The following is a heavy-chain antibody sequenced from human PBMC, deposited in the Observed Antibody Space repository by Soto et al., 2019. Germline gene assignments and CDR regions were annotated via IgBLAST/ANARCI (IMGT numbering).Heavy chain of an antibody. CDR1: GGSISSGDYY. D-gene: IGHD1-1*01. Sequence: QVQLQESGPGLVKPSQTLSLTCTVSGGSISSGDYYWSWLRQPPGKGLEWIGYIYYSGSTYYNPSRESRVTMSVDTSKNPFSLKLSSVTAADTAVYYCDRGERGRNWFDPWGQGTLVTVSS. J-gene: IGHJ5*02. CDR2: IYYSGST. CDR3: DRGERGRNWFDP. V-gene: IGHV4-30-4*01.